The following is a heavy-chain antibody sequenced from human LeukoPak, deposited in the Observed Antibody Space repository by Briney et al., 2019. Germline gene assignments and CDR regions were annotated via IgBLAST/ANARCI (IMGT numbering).Heavy chain of an antibody. D-gene: IGHD3-9*01. J-gene: IGHJ6*02. CDR1: GGSISSGDYY. V-gene: IGHV4-30-4*01. CDR2: IYYSGST. CDR3: ARELIYDILTGDYYYYGMDV. Sequence: PSETLSLTCTVSGGSISSGDYYWSWIRQPPGKGLEWIGYIYYSGSTYYNPSLKSRVTISVDTSKNQFSLKLSSVTAADTAVYYFARELIYDILTGDYYYYGMDVWGQGTTVTVSS.